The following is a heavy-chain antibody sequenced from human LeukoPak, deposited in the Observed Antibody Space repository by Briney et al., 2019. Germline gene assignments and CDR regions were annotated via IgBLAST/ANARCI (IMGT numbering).Heavy chain of an antibody. CDR1: GGSISSSSYY. CDR2: IYYSGST. V-gene: IGHV4-39*01. J-gene: IGHJ4*02. D-gene: IGHD4-17*01. CDR3: ARLGSTVTTPLGY. Sequence: SETLSLTCTVSGGSISSSSYYWGWIRQPPGKGLEWIGSIYYSGSTYYNPSLKSRVTISVDTSKNQFTLKLSSVTAADTAVYYCARLGSTVTTPLGYWGQGTLVTVSS.